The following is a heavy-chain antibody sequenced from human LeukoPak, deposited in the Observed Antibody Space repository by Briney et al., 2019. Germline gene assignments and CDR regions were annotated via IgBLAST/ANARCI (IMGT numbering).Heavy chain of an antibody. CDR3: VKALYGGNSV. Sequence: PGGSLRLSCAASGFTFSTYAMGWVRQAPGEGLEWVSSISGGGGTTYYVDSVKGRFTISRDNSKNTLYLQMNRLRAEDTALYYCVKALYGGNSVWGQGTLVTVSS. D-gene: IGHD4-23*01. V-gene: IGHV3-23*01. CDR1: GFTFSTYA. CDR2: ISGGGGTT. J-gene: IGHJ4*02.